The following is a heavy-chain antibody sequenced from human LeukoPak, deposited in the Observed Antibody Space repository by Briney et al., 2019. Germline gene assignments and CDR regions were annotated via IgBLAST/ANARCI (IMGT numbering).Heavy chain of an antibody. CDR1: GFTSSNAW. V-gene: IGHV3-15*07. D-gene: IGHD3-22*01. CDR2: IKSKTDGGTT. J-gene: IGHJ4*02. CDR3: TTYYYDSSEGDYFDY. Sequence: PGGSLRLSCAASGFTSSNAWMNWVRQAPGKGLEWVGRIKSKTDGGTTDYAAPVKGRFTIPRDDSKNTLYLQMNSLKTEDTAVYYCTTYYYDSSEGDYFDYWGQGTLVTVSS.